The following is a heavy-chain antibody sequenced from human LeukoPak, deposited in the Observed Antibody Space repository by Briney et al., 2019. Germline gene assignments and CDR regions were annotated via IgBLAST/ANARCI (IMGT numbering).Heavy chain of an antibody. CDR1: GGSISSYY. D-gene: IGHD3-10*01. J-gene: IGHJ4*02. CDR3: ARGGMVRGVVQFDY. V-gene: IGHV4-4*07. Sequence: SETLSLTCTVSGGSISSYYWSWIRQPAGKGLECIGRIYTSGSTNYNPSLKSRVTMSVDTSKNQFSLKLSSVTAADTAVYYCARGGMVRGVVQFDYWGQGTLVTVSS. CDR2: IYTSGST.